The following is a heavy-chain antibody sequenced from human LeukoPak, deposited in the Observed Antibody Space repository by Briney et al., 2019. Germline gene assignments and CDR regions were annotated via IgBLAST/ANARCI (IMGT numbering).Heavy chain of an antibody. CDR3: ARGGVTTMTLRDLWLDY. CDR2: MSYDGSNK. V-gene: IGHV3-30-3*01. CDR1: GFTFSNYA. J-gene: IGHJ4*02. Sequence: GGSLRLSCAASGFTFSNYAMHWVRQAPGKGLEWVALMSYDGSNKFYADSVKGRFTISRDNSKSTLYLQMNSLKAEDTAVYYCARGGVTTMTLRDLWLDYWGQGTLVTVSS. D-gene: IGHD4-17*01.